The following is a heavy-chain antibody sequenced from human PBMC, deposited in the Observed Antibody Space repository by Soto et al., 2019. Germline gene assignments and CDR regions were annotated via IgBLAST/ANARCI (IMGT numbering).Heavy chain of an antibody. Sequence: GGSLVLTWATSGFPFCSYAMHLVREAPGKGLEWVALIPHDGSDKDYADSVKGRFTISRDNSRNTLFLQMNSLRAEDTAVYYCARDYYKYYDSSGYYPSTAYWGQGTLVTLSS. D-gene: IGHD3-22*01. CDR1: GFPFCSYA. V-gene: IGHV3-30-3*01. J-gene: IGHJ4*02. CDR3: ARDYYKYYDSSGYYPSTAY. CDR2: IPHDGSDK.